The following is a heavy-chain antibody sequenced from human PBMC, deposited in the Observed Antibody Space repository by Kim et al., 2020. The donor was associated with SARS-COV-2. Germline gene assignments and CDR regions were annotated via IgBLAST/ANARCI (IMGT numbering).Heavy chain of an antibody. J-gene: IGHJ3*01. CDR3: AKHDFSGTYLSDAFDF. CDR1: GFTFSSYA. CDR2: ISGSGVDT. D-gene: IGHD1-26*01. Sequence: GGSLRLSCTTSGFTFSSYAMSWVRQAPGKGLEWVSTISGSGVDTHYSDSVKGRFTVSRDNSQNTLSLQIKSLRGDDTAMYFCAKHDFSGTYLSDAFDFWGQGTLVTISS. V-gene: IGHV3-23*01.